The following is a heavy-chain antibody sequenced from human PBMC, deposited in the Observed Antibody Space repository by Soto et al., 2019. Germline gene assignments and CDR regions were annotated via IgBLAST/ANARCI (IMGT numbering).Heavy chain of an antibody. CDR3: ARGPNLEWLLNWFDP. V-gene: IGHV4-31*03. CDR1: GGSISSGGYY. Sequence: PSETLSLTCTVSGGSISSGGYYWSWIRQHPGKGLEWIGYIYYSGSTYYNPSLKSRVTISVDTSKNQFSLKLSSVTAADTAVYYCARGPNLEWLLNWFDPWGQGTLVTVSS. J-gene: IGHJ5*02. D-gene: IGHD3-3*01. CDR2: IYYSGST.